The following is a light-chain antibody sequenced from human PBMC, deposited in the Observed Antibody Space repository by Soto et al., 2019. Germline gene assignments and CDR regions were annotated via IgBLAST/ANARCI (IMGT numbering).Light chain of an antibody. J-gene: IGKJ4*01. Sequence: IVLTQSPGTLSLSPGERATLSCRASQSVTSTYLAWYQQKPGLAPRLLIYGASIRATGIPARFSGSGSGTEFTLTINSLQSEDFAVYYCQQYNNWLTFGGGTNADIK. V-gene: IGKV3D-15*01. CDR3: QQYNNWLT. CDR1: QSVTSTY. CDR2: GAS.